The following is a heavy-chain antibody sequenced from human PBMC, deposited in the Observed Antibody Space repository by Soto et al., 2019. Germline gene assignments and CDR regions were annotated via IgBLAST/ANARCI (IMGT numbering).Heavy chain of an antibody. CDR2: ISITGSYI. J-gene: IGHJ4*02. CDR1: GFSFSSYT. D-gene: IGHD5-18*01. Sequence: LRLSCAASGFSFSSYTMDWVRQAPGKGLQWVSSISITGSYIYYADSVKGRFAISRDNAQNSLYLHMNSLRGEDTAVYYCARGAIRGYSYGHSDYWGQGTLVTVSS. CDR3: ARGAIRGYSYGHSDY. V-gene: IGHV3-21*01.